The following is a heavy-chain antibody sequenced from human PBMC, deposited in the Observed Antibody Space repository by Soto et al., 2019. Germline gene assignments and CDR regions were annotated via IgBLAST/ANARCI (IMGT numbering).Heavy chain of an antibody. V-gene: IGHV6-1*01. CDR2: TYYRSKWYY. CDR1: GDSVSSNSAG. J-gene: IGHJ6*02. CDR3: AREVPYYDSSGYFSHFYGMDV. Sequence: SQTLSLTCAITGDSVSSNSAGWSWVRQSPSRGLEWLGRTYYRSKWYYEYAVSVRGRITINPDTSKNQFSLQLNSVTPEDTAVYYCAREVPYYDSSGYFSHFYGMDVWGQGTTVTVSS. D-gene: IGHD3-22*01.